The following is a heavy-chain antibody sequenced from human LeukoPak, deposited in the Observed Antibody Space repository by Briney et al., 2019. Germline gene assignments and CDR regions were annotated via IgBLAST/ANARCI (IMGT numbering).Heavy chain of an antibody. D-gene: IGHD3-16*02. Sequence: ASVKVSCKASGYTFTSYGISWVRQAPGQGLEWMGWISAYNGNTNYAQKLQGRVTMTTDTSTSTAYMELRSLRSDDTAVYYCARGGFHLGELSFVPGKFLDYWGQGTLLTVSS. CDR2: ISAYNGNT. CDR1: GYTFTSYG. V-gene: IGHV1-18*01. CDR3: ARGGFHLGELSFVPGKFLDY. J-gene: IGHJ4*02.